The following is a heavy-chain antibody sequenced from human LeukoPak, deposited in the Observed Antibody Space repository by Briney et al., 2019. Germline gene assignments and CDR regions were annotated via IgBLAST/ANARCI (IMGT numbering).Heavy chain of an antibody. CDR1: GGSIINSNYY. D-gene: IGHD3-3*01. CDR2: IYYSGDT. CDR3: ARRRGDFWSDYYAFDY. Sequence: SETLSLTCTVSGGSIINSNYYWAWIRQPPGKGLEWIANIYYSGDTYYNPSLKSRVTISVDTSKNQFSLRLSSVTAADTAVYYCARRRGDFWSDYYAFDYWGQGTLVTISS. V-gene: IGHV4-39*01. J-gene: IGHJ4*02.